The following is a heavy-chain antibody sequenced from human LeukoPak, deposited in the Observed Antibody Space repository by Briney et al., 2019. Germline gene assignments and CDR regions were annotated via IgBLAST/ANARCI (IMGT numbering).Heavy chain of an antibody. V-gene: IGHV4-34*01. J-gene: IGHJ5*02. Sequence: PSETLSLTCAVYGGSFSGYYWSWIRQPPGKGLEWIGEINHSGSTNYNPSLKIRVTISVDTSKNQFSLKLSSVTAEDTAVYYCARHKGGGQEVRKGFDPWGQGTLVTVSS. CDR2: INHSGST. D-gene: IGHD2-2*01. CDR3: ARHKGGGQEVRKGFDP. CDR1: GGSFSGYY.